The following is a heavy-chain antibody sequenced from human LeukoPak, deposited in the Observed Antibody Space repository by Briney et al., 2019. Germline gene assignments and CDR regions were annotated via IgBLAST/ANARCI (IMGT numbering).Heavy chain of an antibody. V-gene: IGHV4-31*03. J-gene: IGHJ4*02. CDR3: ARQPYSSTYYGYYFDY. CDR2: IYYSGST. D-gene: IGHD3-22*01. Sequence: SETLSLTCTVSGGSISSGGYYWSWIRQHPGKGLEWIGYIYYSGSTYYNPSLKSRVTISVDTSKNQFSLKLSSVTAADTAVYFCARQPYSSTYYGYYFDYWGQGSLVTVSS. CDR1: GGSISSGGYY.